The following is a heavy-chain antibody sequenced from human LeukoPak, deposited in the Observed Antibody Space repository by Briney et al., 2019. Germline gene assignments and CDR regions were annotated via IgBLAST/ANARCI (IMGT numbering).Heavy chain of an antibody. CDR2: IIPIFGTA. CDR1: GGSFSSYA. J-gene: IGHJ4*02. Sequence: SVKVSCKASGGSFSSYAISWVRQAPGQGLEWMGGIIPIFGTANYAQKFQGRVTITADESTSTAYMELSSLRSEDTAVYYCARDVDRSMPFDYWGQGTLVTVSS. V-gene: IGHV1-69*13. D-gene: IGHD2-2*01. CDR3: ARDVDRSMPFDY.